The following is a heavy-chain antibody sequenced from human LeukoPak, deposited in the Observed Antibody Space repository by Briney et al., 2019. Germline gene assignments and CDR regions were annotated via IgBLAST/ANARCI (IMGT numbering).Heavy chain of an antibody. V-gene: IGHV3-11*04. D-gene: IGHD6-19*01. J-gene: IGHJ1*01. CDR1: GFTFSDYY. Sequence: PGGSLRLSCAASGFTFSDYYMSWIRRAPGKGLEWVSYISSSGSTIYYADSVKGRFTISRDNAKNSLSMQMNSLRAEDTAVYYCARGVVAGTSNSAEFFQHWGQGTLSPSPQ. CDR2: ISSSGSTI. CDR3: ARGVVAGTSNSAEFFQH.